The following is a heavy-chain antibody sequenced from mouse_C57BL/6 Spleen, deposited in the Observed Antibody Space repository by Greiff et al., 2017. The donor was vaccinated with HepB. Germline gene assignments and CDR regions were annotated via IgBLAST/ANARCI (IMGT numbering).Heavy chain of an antibody. CDR2: ISSGSSTI. D-gene: IGHD1-1*01. Sequence: EVHLVESGGGLVKPGGSLKLSCAASGFTFSDYGMHWVRQAPEKGLEWVVYISSGSSTIYYADTVKGRFTISRDNAKNTLFLQMTSLRSEDTAMYYCAVYYGSSLDYWGQGTTLTVSS. CDR1: GFTFSDYG. J-gene: IGHJ2*01. CDR3: AVYYGSSLDY. V-gene: IGHV5-17*01.